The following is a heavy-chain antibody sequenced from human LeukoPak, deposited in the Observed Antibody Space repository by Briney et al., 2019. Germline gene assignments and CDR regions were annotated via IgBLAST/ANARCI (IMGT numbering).Heavy chain of an antibody. CDR3: ARAIGSSWYGYYYYYMDV. V-gene: IGHV3-21*01. Sequence: GGSLRLSCAASGFTFSSYSMNWLRQAPEKGLEWVSSISSSSSYIYYADSVKGRFTISRDNAKNSLYLQMNSLRAEDTAVYYCARAIGSSWYGYYYYYMDVWGKGTTVTVSS. CDR2: ISSSSSYI. D-gene: IGHD6-13*01. CDR1: GFTFSSYS. J-gene: IGHJ6*03.